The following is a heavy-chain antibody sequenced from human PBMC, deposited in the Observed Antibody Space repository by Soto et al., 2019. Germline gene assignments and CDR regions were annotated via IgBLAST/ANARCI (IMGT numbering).Heavy chain of an antibody. V-gene: IGHV4-61*03. CDR3: AREWGLLPYYVMNV. CDR2: VSYTGRT. CDR1: GDSVTSGSYY. D-gene: IGHD7-27*01. Sequence: SETLSLTCAVSGDSVTSGSYYWTWLRQPPGKGLEWIGYVSYTGRTKYNPSLQSRVTISVDTSKNDFSLNLSSVTAADTAVYFCAREWGLLPYYVMNVWGHGTAVTVSS. J-gene: IGHJ6*02.